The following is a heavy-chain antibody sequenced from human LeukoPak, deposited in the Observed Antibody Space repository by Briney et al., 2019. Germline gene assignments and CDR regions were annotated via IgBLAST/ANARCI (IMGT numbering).Heavy chain of an antibody. Sequence: PGGSLRSSCAASGFTFSSYALSWVRQAPGKGLEWVSSITGSSASTYYADSVKGRFTISRDNSKNTLYLQMNSLRAEDTAVYFCAKLDYYDTHWGQGTLVTVSS. J-gene: IGHJ4*01. CDR2: ITGSSAST. D-gene: IGHD3-22*01. V-gene: IGHV3-23*01. CDR1: GFTFSSYA. CDR3: AKLDYYDTH.